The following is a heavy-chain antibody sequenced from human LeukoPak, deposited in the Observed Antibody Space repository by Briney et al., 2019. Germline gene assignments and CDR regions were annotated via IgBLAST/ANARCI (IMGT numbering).Heavy chain of an antibody. CDR2: ISYDGSNK. CDR3: ARGRFGELYDAFDI. J-gene: IGHJ3*02. Sequence: GRSLRLSCAASGFTFSSYAMHWVRQAPGKGLEWVAVISYDGSNKYYADSGKGRFTISRDNSKNTLYLQMNSLRAEDTAVYYCARGRFGELYDAFDIWGQGTMVTVSS. CDR1: GFTFSSYA. D-gene: IGHD3-10*01. V-gene: IGHV3-30-3*01.